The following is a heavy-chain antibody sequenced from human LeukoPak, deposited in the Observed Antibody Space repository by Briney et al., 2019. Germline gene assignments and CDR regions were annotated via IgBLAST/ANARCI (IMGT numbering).Heavy chain of an antibody. Sequence: PGGSLRLSCAASGFTFEHYAIHWVRQAPGKGLEWVSGISWNSGHIGYADSVKGRFTISRANAKNSLYLQMNSLRAEDTAVYYCAKDKPYYYDSSGSTYFDYWGQGTLVTVSS. CDR2: ISWNSGHI. J-gene: IGHJ4*02. CDR1: GFTFEHYA. CDR3: AKDKPYYYDSSGSTYFDY. V-gene: IGHV3-9*01. D-gene: IGHD3-22*01.